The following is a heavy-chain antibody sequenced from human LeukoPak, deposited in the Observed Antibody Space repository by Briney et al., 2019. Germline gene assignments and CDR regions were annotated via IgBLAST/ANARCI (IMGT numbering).Heavy chain of an antibody. J-gene: IGHJ4*02. CDR2: IWNDGSDT. D-gene: IGHD6-13*01. CDR1: GFSFRSHG. CDR3: ARDSSSRWFGPIDY. V-gene: IGHV3-33*01. Sequence: GGSLRLSCAASGFSFRSHGMYWVRQAPGKGLEWVAVIWNDGSDTYHADSVKGRFTISRDNSKNTLYLQMNSLRAEDTAVYYCARDSSSRWFGPIDYWGQGTLVIVSS.